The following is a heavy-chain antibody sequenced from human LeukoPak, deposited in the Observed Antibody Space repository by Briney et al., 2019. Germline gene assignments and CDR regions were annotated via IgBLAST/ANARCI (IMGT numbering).Heavy chain of an antibody. CDR3: AKEVGGSGSSYMAYFDY. D-gene: IGHD3-10*01. CDR2: ISSDGSIK. V-gene: IGHV3-30*18. CDR1: GVTFSNHG. J-gene: IGHJ4*02. Sequence: PGGSLRLSCAASGVTFSNHGMNWVRQAPGKGLEWGAVISSDGSIKYYIDSVKGRFSISRDNSKNTLYLQMNSLRAEGTAVYYCAKEVGGSGSSYMAYFDYWGQGILVTVSS.